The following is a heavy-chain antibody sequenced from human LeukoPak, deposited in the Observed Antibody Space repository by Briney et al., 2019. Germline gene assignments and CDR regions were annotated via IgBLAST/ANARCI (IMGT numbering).Heavy chain of an antibody. CDR1: GGSISSGDYY. CDR2: IYYSVST. Sequence: SQTLSLTCTVSGGSISSGDYYWSWIRQPPGKGLEWIGYIYYSVSTYYNPSLKSRVTISVDTSKNQFSLKLSSVTAADTAVYYCARVAAASGEFDYWGQGTLVTVSS. D-gene: IGHD6-13*01. V-gene: IGHV4-30-4*08. CDR3: ARVAAASGEFDY. J-gene: IGHJ4*02.